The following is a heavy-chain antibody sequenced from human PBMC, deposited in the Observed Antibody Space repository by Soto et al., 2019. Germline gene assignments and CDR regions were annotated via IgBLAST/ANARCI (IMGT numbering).Heavy chain of an antibody. CDR1: GGTISTYY. CDR2: IYYSGST. V-gene: IGHV4-59*01. D-gene: IGHD1-1*01. CDR3: ARMIGTEEAVYHYHYGIDD. J-gene: IGHJ6*02. Sequence: AETLSLTCSVSGGTISTYYWSWIRQPPGKGLEWIGYIYYSGSTNYKSTLKSRVTISQDTSRNKFSLNLNSVTAADTAVYYCARMIGTEEAVYHYHYGIDDWGQGTPVTVSS.